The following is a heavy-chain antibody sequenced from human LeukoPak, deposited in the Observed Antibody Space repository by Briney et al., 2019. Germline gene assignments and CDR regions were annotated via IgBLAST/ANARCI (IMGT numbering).Heavy chain of an antibody. CDR2: INSDGSST. Sequence: PRRSLRLSCAASGFTFSSYSMHWVRQAPGKGLVWVSRINSDGSSTSYADSVKGRFTISRDNAKNTLYLQMNSLIAEDTAVYYCARGNYDILTGQNWFDPWGQGTLVTVSS. CDR3: ARGNYDILTGQNWFDP. J-gene: IGHJ5*02. V-gene: IGHV3-74*01. D-gene: IGHD3-9*01. CDR1: GFTFSSYS.